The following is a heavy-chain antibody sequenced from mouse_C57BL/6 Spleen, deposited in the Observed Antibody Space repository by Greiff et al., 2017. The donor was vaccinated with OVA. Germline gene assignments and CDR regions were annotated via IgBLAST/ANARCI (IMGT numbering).Heavy chain of an antibody. V-gene: IGHV1-15*01. J-gene: IGHJ2*01. CDR1: GYTFTDYE. D-gene: IGHD4-1*01. Sequence: QVQLQQSGAELVRPGASVTLSCKASGYTFTDYEMHWVKQTPVHGLEWIGAIDPETGGTAYNQKFKGKAILTADKTSSTAYMELRSLTSEDSAVYYCTLNWDNDFDYWGQGTTLTVSS. CDR3: TLNWDNDFDY. CDR2: IDPETGGT.